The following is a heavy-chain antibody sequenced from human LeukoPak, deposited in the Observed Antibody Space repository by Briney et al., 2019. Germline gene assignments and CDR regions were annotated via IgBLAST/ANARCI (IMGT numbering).Heavy chain of an antibody. CDR1: GGSVSNSNHY. D-gene: IGHD5-12*01. CDR2: IYHSGST. CDR3: ARRSPDSSAYGNYFDY. V-gene: IGHV4-39*01. Sequence: SETLSLICTVSGGSVSNSNHYWAWIRQTPGKELEWIGHIYHSGSTHYSASHKSRVTISVDTSKSQFSLQLASVTAADTARYFCARRSPDSSAYGNYFDYWGQGILVTASS. J-gene: IGHJ4*02.